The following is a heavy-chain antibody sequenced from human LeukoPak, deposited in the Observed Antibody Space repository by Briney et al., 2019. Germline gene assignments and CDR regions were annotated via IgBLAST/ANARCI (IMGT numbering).Heavy chain of an antibody. D-gene: IGHD4-23*01. CDR1: GFTFSESW. CDR2: IASDGSST. V-gene: IGHV3-74*01. Sequence: PGGSLRLSCVVSGFTFSESWMNWVRQAPGKGLVWVSRIASDGSSTTYADSVKGRFSISRDNAKNTLYLQMNSLRVEDTAVYYCARGRPHGNDYWGQGTLVTVSS. CDR3: ARGRPHGNDY. J-gene: IGHJ4*02.